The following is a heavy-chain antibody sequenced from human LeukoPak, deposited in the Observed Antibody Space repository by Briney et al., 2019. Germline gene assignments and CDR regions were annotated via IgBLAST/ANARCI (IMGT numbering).Heavy chain of an antibody. CDR2: IRYDGSNK. D-gene: IGHD1-26*01. CDR3: VVGATLGDY. V-gene: IGHV3-30*02. J-gene: IGHJ4*02. Sequence: GGSLTLSCASSGFTFSSYGLHWVGQAPARGLEGVAFIRYDGSNKYYADSVKGRFTISRDNSKNTLYLQMNSLRAEDTAVYYCVVGATLGDYWGQGALVTVSS. CDR1: GFTFSSYG.